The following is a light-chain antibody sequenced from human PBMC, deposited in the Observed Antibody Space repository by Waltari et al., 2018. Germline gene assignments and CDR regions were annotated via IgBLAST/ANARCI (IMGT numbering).Light chain of an antibody. Sequence: IVLTQSPATLSLSPGERATLSCRASQSVSAYLAWYPQKPGQAPRLLIYDASNRATGIPARFTGSGSGTDFTLTISSLEPEDFAVYYCQQRGNWPPITFGQGTRLEIK. V-gene: IGKV3-11*01. CDR2: DAS. J-gene: IGKJ5*01. CDR1: QSVSAY. CDR3: QQRGNWPPIT.